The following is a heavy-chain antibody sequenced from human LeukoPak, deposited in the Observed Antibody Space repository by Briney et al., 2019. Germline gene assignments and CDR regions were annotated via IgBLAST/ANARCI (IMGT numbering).Heavy chain of an antibody. CDR3: AKGYDPG. Sequence: GGSLRLSCAATGFTFSGYWMTWVRQAPGKGLEGVANINQDGSEKHYLGSVKGRFTISRDNAKNSVYLQMNSLSAEDTAVYYCAKGYDPGGGQGTMVTVSS. J-gene: IGHJ4*02. CDR2: INQDGSEK. V-gene: IGHV3-7*01. D-gene: IGHD3-3*01. CDR1: GFTFSGYW.